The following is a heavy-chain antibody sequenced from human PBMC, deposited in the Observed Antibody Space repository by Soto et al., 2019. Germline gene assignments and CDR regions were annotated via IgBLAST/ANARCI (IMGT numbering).Heavy chain of an antibody. D-gene: IGHD2-8*01. J-gene: IGHJ4*02. CDR2: ISYSGNT. CDR1: GGSISNFY. V-gene: IGHV4-59*01. Sequence: SETLSLTCTVSGGSISNFYWSWIRQPPGKGLEWIGYISYSGNTNCNPSLKSRVSISVDTSKNQLSLNLTSVTAADTAVYYCARAPMVLSRSYFDSWGQGTPVTVSS. CDR3: ARAPMVLSRSYFDS.